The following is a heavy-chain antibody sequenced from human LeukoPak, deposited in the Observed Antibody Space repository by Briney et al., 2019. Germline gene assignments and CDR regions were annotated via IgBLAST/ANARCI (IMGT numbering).Heavy chain of an antibody. CDR2: INHSGST. Sequence: SETLSLTCAVYGGSFSGYYWSWIRQPPGKGLEWIGEINHSGSTNYNPSLKSRVTISVDTSKNQFSLKLSSVTAADTAVYYCARLYYYDTTGYPHSNDYWGQGTLVTVSS. D-gene: IGHD3-22*01. CDR3: ARLYYYDTTGYPHSNDY. V-gene: IGHV4-34*01. CDR1: GGSFSGYY. J-gene: IGHJ4*02.